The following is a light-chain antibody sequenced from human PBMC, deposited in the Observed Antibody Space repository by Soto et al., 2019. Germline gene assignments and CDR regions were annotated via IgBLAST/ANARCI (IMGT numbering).Light chain of an antibody. Sequence: NFMLTQPHSVSESPGKTVTISCTRSSGSIASNYVQWYQQRPGSAPTTVIYEDNQRPSGVPDRFSGSIDSSSNSASLPISGLKTEDEADYYCQSYDSSNSWVFGGGTKLTVL. CDR2: EDN. V-gene: IGLV6-57*04. CDR1: SGSIASNY. J-gene: IGLJ3*02. CDR3: QSYDSSNSWV.